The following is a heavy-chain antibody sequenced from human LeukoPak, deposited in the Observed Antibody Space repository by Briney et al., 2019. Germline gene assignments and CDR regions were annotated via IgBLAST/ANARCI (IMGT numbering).Heavy chain of an antibody. CDR1: GFTVSSNY. Sequence: GGSLRLSCAASGFTVSSNYMSWVRQAPGKGLEWVSGISWNSGSIGYTDSVKGRFTISRDNAKNSLYLQMNSLRAEDTALYYCAKDYYYDSSGLLGYWGQGTLVTVSS. V-gene: IGHV3-9*01. CDR2: ISWNSGSI. CDR3: AKDYYYDSSGLLGY. D-gene: IGHD3-22*01. J-gene: IGHJ4*02.